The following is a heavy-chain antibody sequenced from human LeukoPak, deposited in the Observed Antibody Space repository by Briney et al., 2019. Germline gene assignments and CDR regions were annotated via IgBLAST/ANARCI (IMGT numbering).Heavy chain of an antibody. D-gene: IGHD6-19*01. CDR1: GFTFSSYA. V-gene: IGHV3-30-3*01. J-gene: IGHJ4*02. Sequence: GRSLRLSCAASGFTFSSYAMRWVRQAPGKGLEWVAVISYDGSNKYYADSVKGRFTISRDNAKNSLYLQMNSLRAEDTAVYYCARDGAYSVAGPDYWGQGTLVTVSS. CDR2: ISYDGSNK. CDR3: ARDGAYSVAGPDY.